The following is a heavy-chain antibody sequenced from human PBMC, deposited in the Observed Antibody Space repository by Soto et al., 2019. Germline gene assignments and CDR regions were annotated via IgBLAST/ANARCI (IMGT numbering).Heavy chain of an antibody. V-gene: IGHV1-18*01. J-gene: IGHJ6*03. CDR1: GYTFTSYG. CDR2: ISAYNGNT. Sequence: QVQLVQSGAEVKKPGASVKVSCKASGYTFTSYGISWVRQAPGQGLEWMGWISAYNGNTNYAQKLQGRVTMTTDTSTSTAYMELRSLRSDDTAVYYCARVHIRGSSEFWSGYHYYYYYMDVWGKGTTVTVSS. CDR3: ARVHIRGSSEFWSGYHYYYYYMDV. D-gene: IGHD3-3*01.